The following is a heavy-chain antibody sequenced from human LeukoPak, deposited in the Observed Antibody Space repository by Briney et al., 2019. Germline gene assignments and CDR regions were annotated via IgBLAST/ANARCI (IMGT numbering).Heavy chain of an antibody. J-gene: IGHJ4*02. Sequence: SVKVSCKASGGTFSSYTISWVRQAPGQGLEWMGRIIPILGIANYAQKFQGRVTITADKSTSTAYMELSSLRSEDTAVYYCANLGLGIAAAGTALDYWGQGTLVTVSS. CDR2: IIPILGIA. CDR1: GGTFSSYT. D-gene: IGHD6-13*01. V-gene: IGHV1-69*02. CDR3: ANLGLGIAAAGTALDY.